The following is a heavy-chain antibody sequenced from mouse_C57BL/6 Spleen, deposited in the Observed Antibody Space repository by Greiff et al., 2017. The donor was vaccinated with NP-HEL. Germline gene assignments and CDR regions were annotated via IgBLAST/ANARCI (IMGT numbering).Heavy chain of an antibody. D-gene: IGHD1-1*01. CDR2: IYPGDGDT. J-gene: IGHJ4*01. V-gene: IGHV1-82*01. Sequence: LQESGPELVKPGASVKISCKASGYAFSSSWMNWVKQRPGKGLEWIGRIYPGDGDTNYNGKFKGKATLTADKSSSTAYMQLSSLTSEDSAVYFCARSLITTVAADYWGQGTSVTVSS. CDR3: ARSLITTVAADY. CDR1: GYAFSSSW.